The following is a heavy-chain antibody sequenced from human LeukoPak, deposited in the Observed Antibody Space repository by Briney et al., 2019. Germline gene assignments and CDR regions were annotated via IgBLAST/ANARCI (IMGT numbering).Heavy chain of an antibody. CDR1: GFTVSSNY. V-gene: IGHV3-66*01. Sequence: GGSLRLSCAAPGFTVSSNYMSWVRQAPGKGLEWVSVIYSGGSTYYADSVKGRFTISRDNSKNTLYLQMNSLRAEDTAVYYCARALVRGVRGGYMDVWGKGTTVTVSS. D-gene: IGHD3-10*01. CDR3: ARALVRGVRGGYMDV. CDR2: IYSGGST. J-gene: IGHJ6*03.